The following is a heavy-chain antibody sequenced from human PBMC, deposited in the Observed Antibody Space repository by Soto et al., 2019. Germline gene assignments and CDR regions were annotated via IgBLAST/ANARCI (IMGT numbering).Heavy chain of an antibody. CDR2: IYYSGST. CDR3: ARVLGWYYYGMDV. CDR1: GGSISSSSYY. Sequence: SETLSLTCTVSGGSISSSSYYWGWIRQPPGKGLEWIGSIYYSGSTYYNPSLKSRVTISVDTSKNQFSLKLSSVTAADTAVYYCARVLGWYYYGMDVWGQATTVTVSS. D-gene: IGHD7-27*01. J-gene: IGHJ6*02. V-gene: IGHV4-39*01.